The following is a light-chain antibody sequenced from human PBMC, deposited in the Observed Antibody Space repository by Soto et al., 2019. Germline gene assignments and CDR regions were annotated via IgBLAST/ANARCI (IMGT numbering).Light chain of an antibody. CDR1: QSVSSN. CDR3: QQYGSSST. CDR2: GAS. Sequence: EIVLTQSPATLSVSPVERATLSCRASQSVSSNLAWYQQKPGQAPRLLIYGASSRATGIPDRFSGSGSGTDFTLTISRLEPEDFAVYYCQQYGSSSTFGQGTKV. V-gene: IGKV3-20*01. J-gene: IGKJ1*01.